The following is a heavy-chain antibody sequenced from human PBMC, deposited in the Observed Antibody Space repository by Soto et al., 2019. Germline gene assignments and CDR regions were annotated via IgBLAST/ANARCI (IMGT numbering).Heavy chain of an antibody. Sequence: GGSLRLSCAASGFTFSSYAMSWVRQAPGKGLEWVSAISGSGGSTYYADSVKGRFTISRDNSKNTLYLQMNSLRAEDTAVYYCAKEDCSGGSCYSYGMDVWGQGTTVTVSS. CDR3: AKEDCSGGSCYSYGMDV. V-gene: IGHV3-23*01. CDR1: GFTFSSYA. J-gene: IGHJ6*02. CDR2: ISGSGGST. D-gene: IGHD2-15*01.